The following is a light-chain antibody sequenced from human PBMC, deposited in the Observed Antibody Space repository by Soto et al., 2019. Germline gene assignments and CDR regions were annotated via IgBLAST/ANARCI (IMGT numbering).Light chain of an antibody. CDR1: QGIRND. CDR2: AAS. V-gene: IGKV1-6*01. J-gene: IGKJ1*01. CDR3: QQSYSTTWT. Sequence: AIQMTQSPSSLSASVGDRITIACRASQGIRNDLGWYQQKPGKAPKLLIYAASKLQSGVPSRFSGSGSGALFTLTIRSLQPEDFATYSCQQSYSTTWTFGQGTKVDIK.